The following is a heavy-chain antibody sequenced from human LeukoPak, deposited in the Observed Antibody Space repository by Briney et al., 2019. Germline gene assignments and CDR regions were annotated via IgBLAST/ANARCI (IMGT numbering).Heavy chain of an antibody. V-gene: IGHV4-61*01. Sequence: SETLSLTCTVSGGSVSNDYYYWSWIRQPPGKGLEWIGYIYSSGSTNYNPSLKSRVTISLDTSKNQFSLRVSPVTSADTAVYYCARGNSGYDYAFDIWGQGTMVTVSS. CDR2: IYSSGST. CDR1: GGSVSNDYYY. J-gene: IGHJ3*02. CDR3: ARGNSGYDYAFDI. D-gene: IGHD5-12*01.